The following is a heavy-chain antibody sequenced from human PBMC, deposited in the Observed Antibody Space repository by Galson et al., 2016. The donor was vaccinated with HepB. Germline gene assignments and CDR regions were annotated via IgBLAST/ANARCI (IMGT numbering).Heavy chain of an antibody. V-gene: IGHV3-7*03. D-gene: IGHD2-8*02. J-gene: IGHJ4*02. CDR3: TKEDWWRFDY. Sequence: SLRLSCAASGFDLKRHWMDWVRQAPGKGLESVAKIKPDGSETFYVDSVRGRFSISRDNARNLLYRQMNNLRAEDTAVYYCTKEDWWRFDYWGQGTLVTVSS. CDR1: GFDLKRHW. CDR2: IKPDGSET.